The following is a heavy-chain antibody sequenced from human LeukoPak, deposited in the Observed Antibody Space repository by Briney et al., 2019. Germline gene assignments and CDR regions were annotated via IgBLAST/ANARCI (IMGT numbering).Heavy chain of an antibody. D-gene: IGHD4-23*01. CDR3: ARTGGNRGPFDY. CDR2: IIPIFGTA. V-gene: IGHV1-69*13. J-gene: IGHJ4*02. CDR1: GGTFSSYA. Sequence: ASVKVSCKASGGTFSSYAISWVRQAPGQGLEWMGGIIPIFGTANYAQRFQGRVTITAGESTSTAYMELSSLRSEDTAVYYCARTGGNRGPFDYWGQGTLVTVSS.